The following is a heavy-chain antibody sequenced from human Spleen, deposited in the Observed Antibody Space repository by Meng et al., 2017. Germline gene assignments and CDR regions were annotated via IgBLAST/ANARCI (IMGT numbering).Heavy chain of an antibody. V-gene: IGHV3-74*01. CDR1: GFNFGDYI. D-gene: IGHD3-22*01. Sequence: GESLKISCGASGFNFGDYIMHWVRQAPGKGLEWISRIVSDGGITTYADAVKGRFTVSRDNAKKTLYVQMNRRGAEDKAVHYCARDEHDSSGYYWDYWGQGTLVTVSS. CDR2: IVSDGGIT. J-gene: IGHJ4*02. CDR3: ARDEHDSSGYYWDY.